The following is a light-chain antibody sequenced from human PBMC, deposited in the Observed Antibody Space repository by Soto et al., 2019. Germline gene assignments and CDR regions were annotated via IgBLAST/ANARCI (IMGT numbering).Light chain of an antibody. V-gene: IGKV3-15*01. CDR1: QVLGTN. J-gene: IGKJ5*01. Sequence: EIVKTQSPGTLSVSPGETATLSCRASQVLGTNLAWYQQKPGQAPTLLIYGIYIRATGVPVRFTGSGSGTEFTLTITRLQSEDFATYYCQQYNYWPPITFGQGTRLEIK. CDR3: QQYNYWPPIT. CDR2: GIY.